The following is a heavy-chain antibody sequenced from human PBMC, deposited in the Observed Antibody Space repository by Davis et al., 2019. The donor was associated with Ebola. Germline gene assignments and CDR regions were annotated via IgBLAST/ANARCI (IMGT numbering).Heavy chain of an antibody. CDR3: AKGEWELH. V-gene: IGHV3-30*18. Sequence: PGGSLRLSCAASGFTFSSYGMHWVRQAPGKGLEWVAVISYDGSNKYYADSVKGRFTISRDNSKNTLYLQMNSLRAEDTAVYYCAKGEWELHWGQGTLVTVSS. CDR1: GFTFSSYG. CDR2: ISYDGSNK. D-gene: IGHD1-26*01. J-gene: IGHJ4*02.